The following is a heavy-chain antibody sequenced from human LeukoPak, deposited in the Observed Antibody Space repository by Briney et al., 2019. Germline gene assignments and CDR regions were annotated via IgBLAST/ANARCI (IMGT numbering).Heavy chain of an antibody. CDR2: INPSGGST. V-gene: IGHV1-46*03. Sequence: ASVKVSCKASGYTFTSYYMHWVRQAPGQGLEWMGIINPSGGSTSYAQKFQGRVTMTRDTSTSTVYMELSSLRSEDTAAYYCARPTDILTGYYQDYYGMDVWGQGTTVTVSS. CDR1: GYTFTSYY. CDR3: ARPTDILTGYYQDYYGMDV. J-gene: IGHJ6*02. D-gene: IGHD3-9*01.